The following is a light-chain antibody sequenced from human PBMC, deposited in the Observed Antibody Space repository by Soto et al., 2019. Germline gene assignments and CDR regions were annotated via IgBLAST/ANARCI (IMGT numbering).Light chain of an antibody. Sequence: DIQMTQSPSSLSASGGDRATITCRASQGISNYLGWFQQKPGKVPKRLIYAVSSLLSGVPSRFSGSGSGTEFILTITSLQPEDFATYYCLQANSFPFTFGQGTRLEI. V-gene: IGKV1-17*03. J-gene: IGKJ5*01. CDR1: QGISNY. CDR2: AVS. CDR3: LQANSFPFT.